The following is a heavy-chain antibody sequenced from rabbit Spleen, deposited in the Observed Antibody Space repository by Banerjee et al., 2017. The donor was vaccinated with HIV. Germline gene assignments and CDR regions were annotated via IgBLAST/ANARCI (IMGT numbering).Heavy chain of an antibody. Sequence: QEQLEESGGDLVKPGGTLTLTCKASGIDFSGHFYMCWVRQAPGKGLELIACIYAASGGSAWYATWAKGRFTISKTSSTTVTLQMTSLTAADTATYFCARDLVAVIGWNFSLWGPGTLVTVS. V-gene: IGHV1S45*01. J-gene: IGHJ4*01. D-gene: IGHD1-1*01. CDR3: ARDLVAVIGWNFSL. CDR1: GIDFSGHFY. CDR2: IYAASGGSA.